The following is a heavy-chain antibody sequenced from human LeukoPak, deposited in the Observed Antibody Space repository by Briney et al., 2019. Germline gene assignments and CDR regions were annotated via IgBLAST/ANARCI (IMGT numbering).Heavy chain of an antibody. D-gene: IGHD1-7*01. CDR2: SGTAGDT. CDR3: ARGGITGTTSIWFDP. V-gene: IGHV3-23*01. CDR1: GFTFTSSA. J-gene: IGHJ5*02. Sequence: GGSLRLSCAASGFTFTSSAMNWVRQAPGKGLEWVSASGTAGDTYYADSVKGRFTISRDNSKNTLYLQMTSLRSEDTAVYYCARGGITGTTSIWFDPWGQGTLVTVSS.